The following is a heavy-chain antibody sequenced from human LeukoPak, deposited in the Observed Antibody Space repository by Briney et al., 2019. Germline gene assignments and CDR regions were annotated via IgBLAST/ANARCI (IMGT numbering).Heavy chain of an antibody. D-gene: IGHD3-3*01. CDR2: INPNSGGT. Sequence: ASVKVSCKASGYTFTGYYMHWVRQAPGQGLEWMGWINPNSGGTNYAQKFQGRVTMTRDTSISTAYMELSRLRSDDTAVYYCASGMEYYDFWSGYYGGFDYWGQGTLVTVSS. V-gene: IGHV1-2*02. CDR3: ASGMEYYDFWSGYYGGFDY. J-gene: IGHJ4*02. CDR1: GYTFTGYY.